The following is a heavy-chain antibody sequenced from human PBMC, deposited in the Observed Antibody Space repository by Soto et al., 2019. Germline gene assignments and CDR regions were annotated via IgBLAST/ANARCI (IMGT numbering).Heavy chain of an antibody. CDR2: INHSGST. CDR3: ARHVVLSPDY. Sequence: PSETQSLTCTVSCGYVRSGTYYWGWIRQPPGKGLEWIGEINHSGSTNYNPSLKSRVTISVDTSKNQFSLKLSSVTAADTDVYYCARHVVLSPDYWGQGTLVTVS. V-gene: IGHV4-39*01. CDR1: CGYVRSGTYY. J-gene: IGHJ4*02. D-gene: IGHD2-21*01.